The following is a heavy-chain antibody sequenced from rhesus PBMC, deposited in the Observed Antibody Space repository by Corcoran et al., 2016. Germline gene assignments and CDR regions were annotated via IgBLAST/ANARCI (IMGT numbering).Heavy chain of an antibody. J-gene: IGHJ2*01. CDR2: IYGSGGSK. Sequence: QVQLQESGPGLVKPSETLSLTCAVSGYSISSGYYWGWIRQPPGKGLEWIGSIYGSGGSKYLNPSLKGRVTLSVDTSKNQFARKLSSVTAADTAVYYCARVGSSWSEWDTVGTEWYFDLWGPGTPITISS. CDR3: ARVGSSWSEWDTVGTEWYFDL. V-gene: IGHV4S14*01. D-gene: IGHD5-42*01. CDR1: GYSISSGYY.